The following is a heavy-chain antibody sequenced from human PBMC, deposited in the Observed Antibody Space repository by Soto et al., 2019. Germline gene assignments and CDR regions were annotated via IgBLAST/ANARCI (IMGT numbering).Heavy chain of an antibody. J-gene: IGHJ4*02. CDR1: GYTFTNYD. D-gene: IGHD4-17*01. Sequence: QVQLVQSGAEVKKPGASVKVSCKASGYTFTNYDINWVRQATGQGLEWMGWINTKSGNRGYAQQFQGRVIMTSSTSITTAYMELSGLRSEDTAVYYCVRVYGESDYWGQGTLVTVSS. V-gene: IGHV1-8*01. CDR2: INTKSGNR. CDR3: VRVYGESDY.